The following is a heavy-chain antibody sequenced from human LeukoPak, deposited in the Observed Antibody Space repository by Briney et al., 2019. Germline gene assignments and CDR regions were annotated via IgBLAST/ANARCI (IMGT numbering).Heavy chain of an antibody. CDR2: IYYSGST. D-gene: IGHD3-16*01. CDR3: ARDLIPHGMDV. Sequence: PSQTLSLTCTVSGGSISSGRYYWRWPRQHPGKGLEWIGYIYYSGSTYYNPSLKSRVTISVDTSKNQFSLKLSSVTAADTAVYYCARDLIPHGMDVWGKGTTVTVSS. J-gene: IGHJ6*04. V-gene: IGHV4-31*03. CDR1: GGSISSGRYY.